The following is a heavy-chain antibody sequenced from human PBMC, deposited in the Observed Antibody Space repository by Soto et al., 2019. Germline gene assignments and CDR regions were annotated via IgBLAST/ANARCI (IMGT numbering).Heavy chain of an antibody. CDR1: GGTFSSYT. CDR2: IIPILGIA. D-gene: IGHD6-6*01. Sequence: ASVKVSCKASGGTFSSYTISWVRQAPGQGLEWMGRIIPILGIANYAQKFQGRVTITADKSTSTAYMELSSLRSEDTAVYYCARLSQLATIYFDYWGQGTLVTVSS. V-gene: IGHV1-69*02. CDR3: ARLSQLATIYFDY. J-gene: IGHJ4*02.